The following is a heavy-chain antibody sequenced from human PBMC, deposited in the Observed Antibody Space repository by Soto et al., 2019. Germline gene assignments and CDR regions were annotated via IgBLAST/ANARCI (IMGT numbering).Heavy chain of an antibody. J-gene: IGHJ4*02. CDR3: ARGGAPKGDYFDY. D-gene: IGHD1-26*01. CDR1: GFTFSSYG. CDR2: ISYDGSNK. Sequence: QVQLVESGGGVVQPGRSLRLSCAASGFTFSSYGMHWVRQAPGKGLEWVAVISYDGSNKYYADSVKGRFTISRDNSKNTLYLQMNSLRAEDTAVSYCARGGAPKGDYFDYWGQGTLVTVSS. V-gene: IGHV3-30*03.